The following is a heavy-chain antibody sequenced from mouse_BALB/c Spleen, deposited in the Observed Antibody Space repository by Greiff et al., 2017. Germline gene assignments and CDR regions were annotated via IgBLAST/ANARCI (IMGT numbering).Heavy chain of an antibody. CDR3: ARNFYYGSSYSYFDY. D-gene: IGHD1-1*01. CDR2: IWSGGST. CDR1: GFSLTSYG. J-gene: IGHJ2*01. V-gene: IGHV2-2*02. Sequence: VMLVESGPGLVQPSQSLSITCTVSGFSLTSYGVHWVRQSPGKGLEWLGVIWSGGSTDYNAAFISRLSISKDNSKSQVFFKMNSLQANDTAIYYCARNFYYGSSYSYFDYWGQGTTLTVSS.